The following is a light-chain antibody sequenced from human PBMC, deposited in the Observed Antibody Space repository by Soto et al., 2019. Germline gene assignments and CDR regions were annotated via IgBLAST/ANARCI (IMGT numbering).Light chain of an antibody. CDR3: IQDYNYPLT. V-gene: IGKV1-39*01. J-gene: IGKJ4*01. CDR2: AAS. Sequence: DIRMTQSPSSLSASVEDRVIITCRASQSISNHLNWYQQKPGKAPKLLIFAASSLQSGVPSRFSGSRSGPDFTLTISSLQPEDFATYYCIQDYNYPLTFGGGTKVDIK. CDR1: QSISNH.